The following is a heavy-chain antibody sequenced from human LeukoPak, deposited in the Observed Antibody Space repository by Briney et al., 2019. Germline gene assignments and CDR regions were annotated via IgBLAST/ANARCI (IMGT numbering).Heavy chain of an antibody. CDR2: IYYSGST. V-gene: IGHV4-34*01. J-gene: IGHJ4*02. Sequence: PSETLSLTCAVYGGSFSGYYWSWIRQPPGKGLEWIGGIYYSGSTYYNPSLKSRVTISVDTSKNQFSLKLSSVTAADTAVYYCARSQSYYYDSSGYYPPAFDYWGQGTLVTVSS. CDR3: ARSQSYYYDSSGYYPPAFDY. CDR1: GGSFSGYY. D-gene: IGHD3-22*01.